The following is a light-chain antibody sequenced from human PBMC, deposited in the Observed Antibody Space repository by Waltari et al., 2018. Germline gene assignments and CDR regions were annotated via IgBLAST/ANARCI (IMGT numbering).Light chain of an antibody. Sequence: QAGLTQPPSVSKGLRQTATLTCTGNSSNVGDQGTAWLQQHQGHPPKLLSYRNNNRPSGISERFSASRSGNTASLTITGLQPEDEADYYCSAWDSSLRVWIFGGGTKLTVL. V-gene: IGLV10-54*04. CDR2: RNN. CDR3: SAWDSSLRVWI. J-gene: IGLJ3*02. CDR1: SSNVGDQG.